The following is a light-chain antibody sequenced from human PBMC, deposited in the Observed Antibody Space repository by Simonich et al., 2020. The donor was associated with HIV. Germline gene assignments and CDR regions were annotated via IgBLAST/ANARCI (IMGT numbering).Light chain of an antibody. V-gene: IGKV3-15*01. CDR3: QQYNKWPPWT. Sequence: EIVMTQSPPTLSVSPGERATLSCRPSQSVSSNLAWYQQKPGQAPRLLIYGASTRATGIPARFSGSGSGTEFTLTISSLQSEDSAVYYCQQYNKWPPWTFGQGTKVEIK. CDR2: GAS. J-gene: IGKJ1*01. CDR1: QSVSSN.